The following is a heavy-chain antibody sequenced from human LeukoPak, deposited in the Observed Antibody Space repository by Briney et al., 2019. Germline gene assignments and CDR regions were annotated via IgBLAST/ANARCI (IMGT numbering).Heavy chain of an antibody. Sequence: PGRSLRLSCAASGFTFTTYWIHWIRQAPGKGLEWVANMKTDGSEKYYVDSVKGRFTISRDNTKNSVYLQMNSLRVEDTAVYYCVLGSGWHDSYWGQGTLVTVSS. CDR2: MKTDGSEK. V-gene: IGHV3-7*03. CDR3: VLGSGWHDSY. D-gene: IGHD6-19*01. J-gene: IGHJ4*02. CDR1: GFTFTTYW.